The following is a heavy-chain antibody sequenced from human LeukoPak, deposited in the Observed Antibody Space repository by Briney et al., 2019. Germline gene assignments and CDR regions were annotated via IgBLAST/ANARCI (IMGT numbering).Heavy chain of an antibody. CDR1: GYTFTEYY. J-gene: IGHJ4*02. CDR3: ATPKTSSWYY. D-gene: IGHD6-13*01. V-gene: IGHV1-2*02. CDR2: VNPNSGGT. Sequence: ASVKVSCKASGYTFTEYYMHWVRQAPGQGPEWMGWVNPNSGGTNYAQNFQGRVTMTRDTSISTAFMELNRLTSDDTAVYYCATPKTSSWYYWGQGTLVTVSS.